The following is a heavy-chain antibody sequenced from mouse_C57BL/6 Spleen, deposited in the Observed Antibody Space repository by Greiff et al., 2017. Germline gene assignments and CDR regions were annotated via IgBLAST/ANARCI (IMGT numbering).Heavy chain of an antibody. CDR1: GYAFSSSW. Sequence: LMKPGASVKISCKASGYAFSSSWMNWVKQRPGKGLEWFGRIYPGDGDTNYNGKFKGKPTLTADKSSSTAYMQLSSLTSEDSAVYFCATAQATAWFAYWGQGTLVTVSA. D-gene: IGHD3-2*02. CDR3: ATAQATAWFAY. J-gene: IGHJ3*01. V-gene: IGHV1-82*01. CDR2: IYPGDGDT.